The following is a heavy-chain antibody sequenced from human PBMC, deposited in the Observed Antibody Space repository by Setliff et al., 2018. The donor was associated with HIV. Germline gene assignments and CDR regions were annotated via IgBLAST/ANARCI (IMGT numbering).Heavy chain of an antibody. CDR3: ARISNGFEPNAFDT. D-gene: IGHD3-22*01. CDR1: GGSFSSGSYY. V-gene: IGHV4-61*02. J-gene: IGHJ3*02. CDR2: IYTSGST. Sequence: PSETLSLTCTVSGGSFSSGSYYWSWIRQSAGKGLEWIGRIYTSGSTNYNPSLKSRVTISVDTSKNQFSLKLSSVTAVDTAVYFCARISNGFEPNAFDTWGLGTMVTVSS.